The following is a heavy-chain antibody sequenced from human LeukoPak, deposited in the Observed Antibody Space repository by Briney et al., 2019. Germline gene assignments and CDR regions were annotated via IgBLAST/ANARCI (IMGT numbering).Heavy chain of an antibody. CDR2: IKQDGNEK. CDR3: ARPLLYYYGSETYFWFDL. J-gene: IGHJ5*02. D-gene: IGHD3-10*01. Sequence: GGSLRLSCAASGFTFSSFWMNWVRQAPGKGLEWVANIKQDGNEKYYVDSVKGRFTISRDNAENSLYLQMNSLRAEDTAFYYCARPLLYYYGSETYFWFDLWGQGTLVTVSS. CDR1: GFTFSSFW. V-gene: IGHV3-7*01.